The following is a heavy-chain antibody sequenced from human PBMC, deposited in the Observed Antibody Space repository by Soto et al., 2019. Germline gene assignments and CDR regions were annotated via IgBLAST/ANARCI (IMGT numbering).Heavy chain of an antibody. V-gene: IGHV4-59*01. J-gene: IGHJ5*02. CDR2: IYYSGST. CDR1: GSSISSYY. CDR3: ARALRGPNWFDP. Sequence: SETLSLTCTVSGSSISSYYWSWIRQPPGKGLEWIGYIYYSGSTNYNPSLKSRVTISVDTSKNQFSLKLSSVTAADTAVYYCARALRGPNWFDPWGQGTLVTVSS.